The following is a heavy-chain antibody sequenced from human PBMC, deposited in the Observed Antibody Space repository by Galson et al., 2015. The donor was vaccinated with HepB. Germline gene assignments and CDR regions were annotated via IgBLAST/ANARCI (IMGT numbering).Heavy chain of an antibody. CDR2: ISSSSSYI. J-gene: IGHJ4*02. Sequence: SLRLSCAASGFTFSSYSMNWVRQAPGKGLEWVSSISSSSSYIYYADSVKGRFTISRDNAKNSLYLQMNSLRAEDTAVYYCARDAGWTDFDYWGQGTLVTVSS. CDR1: GFTFSSYS. D-gene: IGHD2-15*01. V-gene: IGHV3-21*01. CDR3: ARDAGWTDFDY.